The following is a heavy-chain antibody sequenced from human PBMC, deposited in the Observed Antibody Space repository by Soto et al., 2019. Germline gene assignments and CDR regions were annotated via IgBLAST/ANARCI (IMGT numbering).Heavy chain of an antibody. J-gene: IGHJ4*02. CDR2: IKSKTDGGTT. CDR1: QFAFTTGW. Sequence: EVQLVESGGGLVKPGGSLRLACATSQFAFTTGWMSWVRQAPGKGLEWVGRIKSKTDGGTTDYAAPVKGRFTISRDDSKHTLFLLMNSLKIEDTAVYYCTTDGNFDYWGQGTLVTVAS. CDR3: TTDGNFDY. V-gene: IGHV3-15*01.